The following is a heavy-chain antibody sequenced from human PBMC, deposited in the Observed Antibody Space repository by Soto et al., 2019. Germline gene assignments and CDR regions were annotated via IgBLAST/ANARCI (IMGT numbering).Heavy chain of an antibody. Sequence: PSETLSLTCAVYSGSFSGYYWSWIRQPPGKGLEWIGEINHSGSANYNPSLKSRATISVDTSKNQFSLRLTSLTAADTAVYYCARDGIDQPRDSWFDPWGQGTQVTVSS. CDR1: SGSFSGYY. CDR3: ARDGIDQPRDSWFDP. CDR2: INHSGSA. V-gene: IGHV4-34*01. D-gene: IGHD1-1*01. J-gene: IGHJ5*02.